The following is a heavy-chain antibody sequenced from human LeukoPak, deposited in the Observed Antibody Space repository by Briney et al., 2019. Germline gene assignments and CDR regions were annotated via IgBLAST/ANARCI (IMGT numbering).Heavy chain of an antibody. D-gene: IGHD2/OR15-2a*01. J-gene: IGHJ3*02. Sequence: PGGSLRLSCAASGFTFSTYWMTWVRQAPGKGLEWVANIKQDGSEKYYVDSVKGRFTISRDNAKNSLYLQMNSLGAEDTAVYYCARGHPLWNDAFDIWGKGTTVTVSS. CDR3: ARGHPLWNDAFDI. CDR2: IKQDGSEK. V-gene: IGHV3-7*01. CDR1: GFTFSTYW.